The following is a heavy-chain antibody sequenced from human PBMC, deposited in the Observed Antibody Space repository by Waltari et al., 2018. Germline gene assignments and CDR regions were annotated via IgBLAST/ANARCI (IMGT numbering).Heavy chain of an antibody. Sequence: QVQLQESGPGLVKPSETLSLTCTVPGGPISSHYWSWIRQPPGKGLEWIGYIYYSGSTNYNPSLKSRVTISVDTSKNQFSLKLSSVTAADTAVYYCARGPPGLDYWGQGTLVTVSS. CDR2: IYYSGST. CDR3: ARGPPGLDY. J-gene: IGHJ4*02. V-gene: IGHV4-59*11. CDR1: GGPISSHY.